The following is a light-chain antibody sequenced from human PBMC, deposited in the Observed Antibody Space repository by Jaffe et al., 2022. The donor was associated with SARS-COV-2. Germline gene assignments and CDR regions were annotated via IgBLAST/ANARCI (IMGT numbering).Light chain of an antibody. CDR1: QSVSSSY. V-gene: IGKV3-20*01. CDR2: GAS. CDR3: QQYGSSPYT. J-gene: IGKJ2*01. Sequence: EIVVTQSPGTLSLSPGERATLSCRASQSVSSSYLAWYQQKPGQAPRLLIYGASSRATGIPDRFSGSGSDTDFTLTISRLEPEDFAVYYCQQYGSSPYTFGQGTKLEIK.